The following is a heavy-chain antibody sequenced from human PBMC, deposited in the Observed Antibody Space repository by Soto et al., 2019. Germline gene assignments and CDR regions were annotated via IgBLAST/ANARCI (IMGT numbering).Heavy chain of an antibody. CDR1: VGSISSGGYY. D-gene: IGHD3-3*01. CDR2: IYYSGST. J-gene: IGHJ6*02. V-gene: IGHV4-31*03. Sequence: SETMSLTCTVSVGSISSGGYYWSWIRQHPGKGLEWIGYIYYSGSTYYNPSLKSRVTISVDTSKNQFSLKLSSVTAADTAVYYCAREGAHYDFWSGDYYYYGMDVWGQGTTVTSP. CDR3: AREGAHYDFWSGDYYYYGMDV.